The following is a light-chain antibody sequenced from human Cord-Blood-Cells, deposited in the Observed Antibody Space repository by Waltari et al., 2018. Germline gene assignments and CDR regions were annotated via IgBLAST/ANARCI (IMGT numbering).Light chain of an antibody. CDR1: SSDVGGYNY. V-gene: IGLV2-8*01. CDR2: EVS. CDR3: SSYAGSNNVV. Sequence: QSALTQPPSASGSPGQSVTISCTGTSSDVGGYNYVSWYQQHPGKAPNLMIYEVSKRPSGVPVRFSCSKSGNTASLTVSGLQAEDEADYYCSSYAGSNNVVFGGGTKLTVL. J-gene: IGLJ2*01.